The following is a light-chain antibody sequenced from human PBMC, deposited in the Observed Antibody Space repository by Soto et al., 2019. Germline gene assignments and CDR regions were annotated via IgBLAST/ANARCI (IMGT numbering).Light chain of an antibody. J-gene: IGLJ1*01. Sequence: QAAMPQPASVSVSPGQSINISCTRTSSDVGRYNLVSWYQQHPGKDPKLMIYEGSKRPSGVTNRFSGSKSGRKASLTISGLEAEDGAHYYCCSYAGRSAYIFG. V-gene: IGLV2-23*01. CDR3: CSYAGRSAYI. CDR1: SSDVGRYNL. CDR2: EGS.